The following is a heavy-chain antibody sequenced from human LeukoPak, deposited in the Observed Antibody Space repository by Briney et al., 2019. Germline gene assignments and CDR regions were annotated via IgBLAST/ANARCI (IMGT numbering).Heavy chain of an antibody. Sequence: GGSLRLSCAASGFTFSSYTMHWVRQAPGKGLEWVAVISYDGSNKYYADSVKGRFTISRDNSKNTLYLQMNSLRAEDTAVYYCARDPSSSWYHDLDYWGQGTLVTVSS. J-gene: IGHJ4*02. D-gene: IGHD6-13*01. CDR1: GFTFSSYT. CDR3: ARDPSSSWYHDLDY. V-gene: IGHV3-30-3*01. CDR2: ISYDGSNK.